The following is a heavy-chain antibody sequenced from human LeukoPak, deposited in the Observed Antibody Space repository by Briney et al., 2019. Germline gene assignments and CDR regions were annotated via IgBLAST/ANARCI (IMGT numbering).Heavy chain of an antibody. CDR2: ISSSSSYI. CDR3: ARGPYCSSTSCYKYYYGMDV. CDR1: GCTFSSYS. J-gene: IGHJ6*04. Sequence: GGSLRLSCAASGCTFSSYSMNWVRQAPGKGLEWVSSISSSSSYIYYADSVKGRFTISRDNAKNSLYLQMNSLRAEDTAVYYCARGPYCSSTSCYKYYYGMDVWGKGTTVTVSS. V-gene: IGHV3-21*01. D-gene: IGHD2-2*02.